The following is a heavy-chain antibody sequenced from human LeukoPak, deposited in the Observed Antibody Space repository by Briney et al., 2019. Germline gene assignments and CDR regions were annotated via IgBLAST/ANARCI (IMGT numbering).Heavy chain of an antibody. Sequence: ASVKVSCKASGYTFTGYYMHWVRQAPGQGLEWMGRINPDSGGTNYAQKFQGRVTMTRDTSISTAYMELSRLRSDDTAVYYCARAWRISGSYSGFAYWGQGTLVTVS. CDR1: GYTFTGYY. CDR3: ARAWRISGSYSGFAY. J-gene: IGHJ4*02. D-gene: IGHD1-26*01. CDR2: INPDSGGT. V-gene: IGHV1-2*06.